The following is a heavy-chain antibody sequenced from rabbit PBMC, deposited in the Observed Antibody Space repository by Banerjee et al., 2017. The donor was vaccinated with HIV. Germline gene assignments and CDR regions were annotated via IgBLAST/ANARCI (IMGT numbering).Heavy chain of an antibody. V-gene: IGHV1S45*01. CDR2: IAAGKGTT. Sequence: QEPLKETGGGLVQPGGSLTLSCKASGFDLRSYYMTWVRHAPGKGLEWIGCIAAGKGTTDYASWAKGRFTISKTSSTTVTLQMTSLTAADTATYFCARWQNTYLAFDLWGPGTLVTVS. J-gene: IGHJ4*01. CDR3: ARWQNTYLAFDL. CDR1: GFDLRSYY. D-gene: IGHD1-1*01.